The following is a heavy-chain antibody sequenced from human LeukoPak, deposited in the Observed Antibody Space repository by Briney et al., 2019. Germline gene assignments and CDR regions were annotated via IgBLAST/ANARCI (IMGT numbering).Heavy chain of an antibody. J-gene: IGHJ6*03. V-gene: IGHV3-30*18. Sequence: PGRSLRLSCAASGFTFSSYGMHWVRQAPGRGLEWVAIISYDGTNKYSSDSVKGRFTISRDNSKTMVYLQMNSLRAEDTAVYYCAKDRRDRYLEYYYYYMDVWGKGTTVTVSS. CDR3: AKDRRDRYLEYYYYYMDV. CDR1: GFTFSSYG. CDR2: ISYDGTNK. D-gene: IGHD1-20*01.